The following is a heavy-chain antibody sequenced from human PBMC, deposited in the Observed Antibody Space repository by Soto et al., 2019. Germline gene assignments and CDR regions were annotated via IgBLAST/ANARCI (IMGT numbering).Heavy chain of an antibody. Sequence: GGSLRLSCAASGFTFSTYAMSWVRQAPGKGLEWVSAISGSGGNKYYADSVKGRFTISRDNSKNTLYLQMNSLRAEDTAVYYCATQIIQLWLPDYRGQGTLVTVSS. CDR3: ATQIIQLWLPDY. CDR2: ISGSGGNK. V-gene: IGHV3-23*01. D-gene: IGHD5-18*01. J-gene: IGHJ4*02. CDR1: GFTFSTYA.